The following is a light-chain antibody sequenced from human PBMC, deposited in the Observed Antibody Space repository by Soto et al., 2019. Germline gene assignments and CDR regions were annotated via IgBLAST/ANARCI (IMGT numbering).Light chain of an antibody. Sequence: EIVLTQSPGTLSLSPGERATLSCRASQSVSSSYLAWYQQKPGQAPRLLIYGASNRATGIPDRFSGSGSGTESTLTISRIEPEDFAVYYYQQYRSSPPSVTFGQGTRLEIK. J-gene: IGKJ5*01. CDR3: QQYRSSPPSVT. V-gene: IGKV3-20*01. CDR2: GAS. CDR1: QSVSSSY.